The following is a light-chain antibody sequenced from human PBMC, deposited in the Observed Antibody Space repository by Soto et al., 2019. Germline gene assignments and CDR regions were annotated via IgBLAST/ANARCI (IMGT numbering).Light chain of an antibody. CDR1: QDISCY. CDR3: QQAKTYPRT. CDR2: VAF. J-gene: IGKJ3*01. V-gene: IGKV1-12*01. Sequence: DIQMTQSPSSVSASVGDRVTITCRTSQDISCYLLWFQQKPGKAPKLLISVAFAWHSGVTARFSGSGSGTVFTLTISSLQLGDFATYYCQQAKTYPRTFGPGTRVDI.